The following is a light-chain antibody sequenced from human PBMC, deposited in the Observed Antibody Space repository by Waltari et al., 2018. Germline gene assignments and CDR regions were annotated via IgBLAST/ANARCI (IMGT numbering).Light chain of an antibody. Sequence: IQMTPSPSSLSASVENGVTITCQASQDISNLLNWYQQKPGKAPNLLIYDASTLEIAVPPMISGSGSGTDFTFIINSRQPEDVGTYYCQQYDDLPTGTFGQGTKVEIK. CDR2: DAS. V-gene: IGKV1-33*01. CDR1: QDISNL. CDR3: QQYDDLPTGT. J-gene: IGKJ1*01.